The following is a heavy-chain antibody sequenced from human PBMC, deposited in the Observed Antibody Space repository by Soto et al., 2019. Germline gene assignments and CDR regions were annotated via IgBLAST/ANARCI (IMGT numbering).Heavy chain of an antibody. CDR3: VKGSDVARQELDY. V-gene: IGHV3-30*18. CDR1: GFSFSDCG. CDR2: ISSDGSDK. D-gene: IGHD3-16*01. J-gene: IGHJ4*02. Sequence: QVQLVESGGGVVQPGRSLRLSCAASGFSFSDCGMHWVRQAPGKGREWVAAISSDGSDKYYSESVKGRFTISRDNSRNTLFLQMNRLRVGDTAGYYCVKGSDVARQELDYRGQGTVVTVSS.